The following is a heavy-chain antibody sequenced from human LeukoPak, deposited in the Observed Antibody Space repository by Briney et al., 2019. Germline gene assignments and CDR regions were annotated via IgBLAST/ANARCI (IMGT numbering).Heavy chain of an antibody. Sequence: PGGSLRLCCAASGFTLSSYAMNWVRQAPGKGLEWVSAISGSGGSTYYADSVKGRFTIPRDNSKHTLCLQMNSLRAEDTAVYYCAKAYSSGCLDYWGQGTLVTVSS. CDR1: GFTLSSYA. CDR2: ISGSGGST. CDR3: AKAYSSGCLDY. V-gene: IGHV3-23*01. D-gene: IGHD6-19*01. J-gene: IGHJ4*02.